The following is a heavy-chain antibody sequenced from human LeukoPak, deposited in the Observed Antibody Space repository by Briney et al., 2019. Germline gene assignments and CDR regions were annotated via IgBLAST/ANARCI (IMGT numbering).Heavy chain of an antibody. CDR1: GYTFTNSW. V-gene: IGHV5-51*01. CDR2: IYPGDSNT. CDR3: AKLLGGASRPGFDY. Sequence: GQSLNISCKGSGYTFTNSWIAWVRQMPGKGLEWMGIIYPGDSNTRYSPSFQGQVTVSADKSISTAYLQWSSLKASDTAMYYCAKLLGGASRPGFDYWGQGTLVTVSS. J-gene: IGHJ4*02. D-gene: IGHD6-6*01.